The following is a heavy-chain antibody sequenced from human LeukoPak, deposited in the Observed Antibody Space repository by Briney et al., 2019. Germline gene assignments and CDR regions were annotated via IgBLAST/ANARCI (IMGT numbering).Heavy chain of an antibody. CDR3: TKDMEWGMDV. D-gene: IGHD3-3*01. CDR1: GFTFNNYA. Sequence: GRSLRLSCAASGFTFNNYAMHWVRQPPGKGPEWVSLIGWDGTNIDYADSVKGRFTISRDNSKNFAYLQMHSLRTEDTALYYCTKDMEWGMDVWGQGTTVIVSS. J-gene: IGHJ6*02. V-gene: IGHV3-43*01. CDR2: IGWDGTNI.